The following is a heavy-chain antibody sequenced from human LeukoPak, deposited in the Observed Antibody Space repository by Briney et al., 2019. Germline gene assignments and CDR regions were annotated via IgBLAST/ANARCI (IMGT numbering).Heavy chain of an antibody. CDR2: INHSGST. D-gene: IGHD2-15*01. Sequence: SETLSLTCAVYGGSFSGYSWSWIRQPPGKGLEWIGEINHSGSTNYNPSLKSRVTISVDTSKNQFSLKLSSVTAADTAVYYCARDPRPGYCSGGSCYYSGGFDIWGQGTMVTVSS. CDR3: ARDPRPGYCSGGSCYYSGGFDI. V-gene: IGHV4-34*01. CDR1: GGSFSGYS. J-gene: IGHJ3*02.